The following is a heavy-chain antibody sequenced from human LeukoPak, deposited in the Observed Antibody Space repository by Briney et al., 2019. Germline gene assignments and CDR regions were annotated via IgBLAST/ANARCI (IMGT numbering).Heavy chain of an antibody. J-gene: IGHJ4*02. V-gene: IGHV1-69*05. CDR1: GGTFSSYA. Sequence: SVKVSCKASGGTFSSYAISWVRQAPGQGLEWMGGIIPIFGTANYAQKFQGRVTIATDESTSAAYMELSSLRSEDTAVYYCARDHYYDSSGYFDYWGQGTLVTVSS. D-gene: IGHD3-22*01. CDR3: ARDHYYDSSGYFDY. CDR2: IIPIFGTA.